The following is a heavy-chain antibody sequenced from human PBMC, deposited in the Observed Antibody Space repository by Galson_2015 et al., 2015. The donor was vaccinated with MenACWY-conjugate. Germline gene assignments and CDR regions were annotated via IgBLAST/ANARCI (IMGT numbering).Heavy chain of an antibody. J-gene: IGHJ4*02. CDR2: IKADGSSS. V-gene: IGHV3-74*01. CDR1: GFTFNNYW. Sequence: SLRLSCAASGFTFNNYWMNWVRQPPGKGLEWISYIKADGSSSNYADSVKGRFTISTDNAKNMMYLQMDGLGDDDKAVYFCARDNNWSFDSWGQGTLVPVSS. CDR3: ARDNNWSFDS. D-gene: IGHD1-1*01.